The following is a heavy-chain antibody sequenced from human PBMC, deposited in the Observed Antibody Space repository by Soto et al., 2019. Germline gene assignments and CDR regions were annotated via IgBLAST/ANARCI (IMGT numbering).Heavy chain of an antibody. CDR3: ARVESSVTVDY. CDR1: GGSISRGGYF. J-gene: IGHJ4*02. V-gene: IGHV4-31*03. D-gene: IGHD4-17*01. CDR2: IYYSGTT. Sequence: QLQLQESGPGLVKPSQTLSLTYTVSGGSISRGGYFWSWIRQHPGKGLEWIGYIYYSGTTYYNPCVKSRLNISVDTSKKQLSLNLMCVTAADTSLYYCARVESSVTVDYGGQGTMVTVSS.